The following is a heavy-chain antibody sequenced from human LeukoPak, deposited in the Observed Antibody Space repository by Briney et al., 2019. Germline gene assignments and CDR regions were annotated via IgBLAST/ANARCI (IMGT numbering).Heavy chain of an antibody. Sequence: GASVKVSCKASGYTFTGYYMHWVRQAPGQGLEWMGRINPNSGGTNYAQKFQGRVTMTRDTSISTAYMELSRLRSDDTAVYYCARKSSTSRYDFDYWGQGTLVTVSS. J-gene: IGHJ4*02. V-gene: IGHV1-2*06. CDR3: ARKSSTSRYDFDY. CDR1: GYTFTGYY. D-gene: IGHD2-2*01. CDR2: INPNSGGT.